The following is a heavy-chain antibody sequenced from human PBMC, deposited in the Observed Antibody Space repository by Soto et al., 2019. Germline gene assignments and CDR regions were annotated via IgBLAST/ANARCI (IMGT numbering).Heavy chain of an antibody. V-gene: IGHV4-59*08. J-gene: IGHJ6*02. D-gene: IGHD6-13*01. CDR2: IHYSGST. Sequence: QVQLQESGPGLVKPSETLSLTCTVSGGSISSYYWSWIRQPPGKGLEWIGYIHYSGSTKYNPSLKSRVTIPVDTSKNQFSLKLSSVTASDTAVYYCARQDSSSWYWVYGMDVWGQGTTVTVSS. CDR3: ARQDSSSWYWVYGMDV. CDR1: GGSISSYY.